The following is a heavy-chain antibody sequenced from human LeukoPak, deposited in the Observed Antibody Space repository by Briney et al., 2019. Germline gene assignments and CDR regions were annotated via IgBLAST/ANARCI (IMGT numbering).Heavy chain of an antibody. CDR3: ARGIVGATVEY. Sequence: GGSLRLSCAASGCSFSSFGMHWVRQPPGRGLVWVAVISYDGSNKYYAASVKGRFTISRDKSKNTPYLQMSSLRAEDTAVYYCARGIVGATVEYSGQRALV. J-gene: IGHJ4*02. CDR1: GCSFSSFG. D-gene: IGHD1-26*01. CDR2: ISYDGSNK. V-gene: IGHV3-30*03.